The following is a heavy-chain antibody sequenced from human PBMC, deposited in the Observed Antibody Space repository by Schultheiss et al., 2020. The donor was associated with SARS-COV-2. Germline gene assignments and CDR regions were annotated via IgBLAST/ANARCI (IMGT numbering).Heavy chain of an antibody. CDR3: ARQRTGGYCSSAFCPGEDGFDI. CDR2: IYPGDIYPADSDI. Sequence: GESLKISCKGSGYSFTSYWIGWVRQMPGKGLEWMGIIYPGDIYPADSDIRYSPSFQGQVTISDDKSISTAYLQWSSLKSSDTAMYYCARQRTGGYCSSAFCPGEDGFDIWGQGTMVTVSS. D-gene: IGHD2-2*03. J-gene: IGHJ3*02. CDR1: GYSFTSYW. V-gene: IGHV5-51*01.